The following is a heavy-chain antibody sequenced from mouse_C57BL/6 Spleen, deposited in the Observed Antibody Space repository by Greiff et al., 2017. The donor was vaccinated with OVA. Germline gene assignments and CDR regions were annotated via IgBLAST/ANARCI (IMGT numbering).Heavy chain of an antibody. CDR3: ARDYSNYGYAMDY. J-gene: IGHJ4*01. V-gene: IGHV5-4*01. CDR2: ISDGGSYT. CDR1: GFTFSSYA. Sequence: EVQLVESGGGLVKPGGSLKLSCAASGFTFSSYAMSWVRQTPEKRLEWVATISDGGSYTYYPDNVKGRFTISRDNAKNNLYLQMSHLKSEDTAMYYCARDYSNYGYAMDYWGQGTSVTVSS. D-gene: IGHD2-5*01.